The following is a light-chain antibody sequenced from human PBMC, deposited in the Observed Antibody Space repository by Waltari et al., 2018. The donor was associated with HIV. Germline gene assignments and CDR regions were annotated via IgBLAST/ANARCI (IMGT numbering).Light chain of an antibody. CDR3: SSFTGINTWV. CDR2: EVN. Sequence: QSALTQPASVSGSPGQSITISCTGPSNDVGTSTLLSWYQQHPAKAPKLMIYEVNNRPSGVSNRFSGSKSGNTASLTISGLQAEDEADYYCSSFTGINTWVFGGGTMVTVL. J-gene: IGLJ3*02. V-gene: IGLV2-14*02. CDR1: SNDVGTSTL.